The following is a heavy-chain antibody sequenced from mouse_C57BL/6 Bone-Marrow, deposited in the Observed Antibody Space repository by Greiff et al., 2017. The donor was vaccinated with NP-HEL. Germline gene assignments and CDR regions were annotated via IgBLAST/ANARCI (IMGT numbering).Heavy chain of an antibody. V-gene: IGHV1-39*01. Sequence: EVKLVESGPELVKPGASVKISCKASGYSFTDYNMNWVKQSNGKSLEWIGVINPNYGTTSYNQKFKGKATLTVDQSSSTAYMQLNSLTSEDSAVYYCARLMGWSGFYAMDYWGQGTSVTVSS. CDR3: ARLMGWSGFYAMDY. D-gene: IGHD2-3*01. CDR1: GYSFTDYN. CDR2: INPNYGTT. J-gene: IGHJ4*01.